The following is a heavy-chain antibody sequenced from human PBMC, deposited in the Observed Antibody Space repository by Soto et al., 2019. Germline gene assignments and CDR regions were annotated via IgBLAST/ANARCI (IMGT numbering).Heavy chain of an antibody. D-gene: IGHD3-3*01. V-gene: IGHV3-33*01. J-gene: IGHJ6*04. CDR1: GFTFSSYG. Sequence: GGSLRLSCAASGFTFSSYGMHWVRQAPGKGLEWVAVIWYDGSNKYYADSVKGRFTISRDNSKNTLYLQMNSLRAEDTAVYYCARPFYDFWSGSYGMYVWGKGTTVTVSS. CDR2: IWYDGSNK. CDR3: ARPFYDFWSGSYGMYV.